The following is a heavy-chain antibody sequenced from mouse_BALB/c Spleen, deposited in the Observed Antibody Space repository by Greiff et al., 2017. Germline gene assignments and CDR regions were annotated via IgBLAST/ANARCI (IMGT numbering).Heavy chain of an antibody. J-gene: IGHJ1*01. D-gene: IGHD1-1*01. CDR1: GFTFSSYT. Sequence: DVMLVESGGGLVKPGGSLKLSCAASGFTFSSYTMSWVRQTPEKRLEWVATISSGGSYTYYPDSVKGRFTISRDNAKNTLYLQMSSLKSEDTAMYYCTRVGITTVVRYFDVWGAGTTVTVSS. CDR3: TRVGITTVVRYFDV. CDR2: ISSGGSYT. V-gene: IGHV5-6-4*01.